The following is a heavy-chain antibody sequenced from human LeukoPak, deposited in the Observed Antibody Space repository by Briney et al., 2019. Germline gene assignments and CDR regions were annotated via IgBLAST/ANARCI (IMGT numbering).Heavy chain of an antibody. V-gene: IGHV1-46*01. CDR1: GYTFTSYY. CDR2: INPSGGST. J-gene: IGHJ4*02. D-gene: IGHD3-22*01. Sequence: ASVKVSCKASGYTFTSYYMHWVRQAPGQGLEWMGIINPSGGSTSYAQKFQGRVTMTRDMSTSTVYMELSSLRSEDTAVYYCARDRTIVVVTDYWGQGTLVTVSS. CDR3: ARDRTIVVVTDY.